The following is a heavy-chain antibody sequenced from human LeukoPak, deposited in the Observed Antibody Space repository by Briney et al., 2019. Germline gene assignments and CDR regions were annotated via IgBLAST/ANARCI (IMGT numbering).Heavy chain of an antibody. CDR3: VRGNFYDSNVYYFDY. V-gene: IGHV3-66*01. CDR2: IYSGGTT. Sequence: GGSLRLSCAASGFTFSSYSMNWVRQAPGKGLQWLSLIYSGGTTYYADSVKDRFTISRDDSKNTLYLQMNSLRAEDTAVYYCVRGNFYDSNVYYFDYWGQGTLVTVSS. CDR1: GFTFSSYS. D-gene: IGHD3-22*01. J-gene: IGHJ4*02.